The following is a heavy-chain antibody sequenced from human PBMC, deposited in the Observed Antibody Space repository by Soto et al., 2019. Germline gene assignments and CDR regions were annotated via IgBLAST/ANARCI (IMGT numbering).Heavy chain of an antibody. Sequence: TPSLTCTLPGYSISRGAYYWTWVRPHPVKGLEWVGYISNSGRTYYNPSLKSRLTISLDTSENQFSLKLSSVTAADTAVYYCARTYDGSGPNSGGYSFDIWGQGTMVTVSS. D-gene: IGHD3-22*01. V-gene: IGHV4-31*03. CDR3: ARTYDGSGPNSGGYSFDI. CDR2: ISNSGRT. CDR1: GYSISRGAYY. J-gene: IGHJ3*02.